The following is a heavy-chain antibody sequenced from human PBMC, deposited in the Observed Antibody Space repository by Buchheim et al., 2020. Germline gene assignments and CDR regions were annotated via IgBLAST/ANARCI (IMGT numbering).Heavy chain of an antibody. CDR3: AKLIAASGKYYFDY. D-gene: IGHD6-13*01. V-gene: IGHV3-9*01. Sequence: EVQLVESGGGLVQPGRSLRLSCAASGFTFDDYAMHWVRQAPGKGLEWVAGISWNRGNIYYADSVKGRFTVSRENAKNYLYLEKNSMRDEDTALYYCAKLIAASGKYYFDYWGQGTL. J-gene: IGHJ4*02. CDR2: ISWNRGNI. CDR1: GFTFDDYA.